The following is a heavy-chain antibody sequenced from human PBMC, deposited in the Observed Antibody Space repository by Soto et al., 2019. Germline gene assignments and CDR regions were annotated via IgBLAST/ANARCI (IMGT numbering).Heavy chain of an antibody. CDR3: ARLLLVAASLDP. CDR1: GGSISSGGYY. Sequence: PSETLSLTCTVSGGSISSGGYYWSWIRQHPGKGLEWIGYIYYSGSTYYNPSLKSRVTISVDTSKNQFSLKLSSVTAADTAVYYCARLLLVAASLDPWGQGTLVTVSS. D-gene: IGHD2-15*01. V-gene: IGHV4-31*03. CDR2: IYYSGST. J-gene: IGHJ5*02.